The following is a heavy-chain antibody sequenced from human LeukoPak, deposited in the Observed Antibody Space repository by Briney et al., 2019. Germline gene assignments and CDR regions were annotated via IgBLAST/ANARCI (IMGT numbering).Heavy chain of an antibody. CDR2: INPNSGGT. CDR3: ASVEMATRNAAFDI. V-gene: IGHV1-2*02. J-gene: IGHJ3*02. CDR1: GYTFTGYY. Sequence: ASVKVSCKASGYTFTGYYMHWVRQAPGQGLEWMGWINPNSGGTNYAQKLQGRVTMTRDTSISTAYMELSRLRSDDTAVYYCASVEMATRNAAFDIWGQGTMVTVSS. D-gene: IGHD5-24*01.